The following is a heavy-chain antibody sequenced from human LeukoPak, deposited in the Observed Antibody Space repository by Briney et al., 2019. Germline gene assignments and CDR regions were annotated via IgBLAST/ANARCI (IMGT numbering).Heavy chain of an antibody. V-gene: IGHV4-59*08. CDR1: GDSISSYY. J-gene: IGHJ6*02. CDR3: ARRARRDYYGMDV. CDR2: IYYSGST. Sequence: SETLSLTCTVSGDSISSYYWSWIRQPPGKGLEWIWCIYYSGSTNYNPSLKSRVTMSIDTSTNQFSLKLSSVAAADTAVYYCARRARRDYYGMDVWGQGTTVTVSS.